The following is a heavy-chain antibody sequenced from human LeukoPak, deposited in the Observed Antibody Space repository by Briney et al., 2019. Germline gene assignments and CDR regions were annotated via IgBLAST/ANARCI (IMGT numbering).Heavy chain of an antibody. CDR2: MNPNSGNT. J-gene: IGHJ4*02. V-gene: IGHV1-8*01. D-gene: IGHD3-22*01. CDR1: GYTFTSYD. CDR3: ARGHSPYYYDSSGYYYHFDY. Sequence: ASVKVSCTASGYTFTSYDINWVRQATGQGLEWMGWMNPNSGNTGYAQKFQGRVTMTRNTSISTAYMELSSLRSEDTAVYYCARGHSPYYYDSSGYYYHFDYWGQGTLVTVSS.